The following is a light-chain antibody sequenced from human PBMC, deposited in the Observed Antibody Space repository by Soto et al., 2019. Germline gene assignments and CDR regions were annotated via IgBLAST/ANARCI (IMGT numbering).Light chain of an antibody. CDR1: SSDVGGFNS. Sequence: QSALAQPASVSGSPGQSITISCTGTSSDVGGFNSVSWYQLRPGTAPKLILYDVVDRPSGVSYRFSGSKSGNTASLTISGLQAEDEADYFCSSYTSTMTNVFGSGTNVTVL. CDR2: DVV. J-gene: IGLJ1*01. CDR3: SSYTSTMTNV. V-gene: IGLV2-14*03.